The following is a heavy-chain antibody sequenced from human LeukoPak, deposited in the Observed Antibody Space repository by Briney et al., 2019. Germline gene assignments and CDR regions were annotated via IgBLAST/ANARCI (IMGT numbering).Heavy chain of an antibody. V-gene: IGHV4-39*01. CDR2: MYYSGST. CDR1: GGSISSSSYY. Sequence: PSETLSLTCAVSGGSISSSSYYWGWIRQPPGKGLEWIGSMYYSGSTYYNLSLKSRVTISVDTSKNQFSLRLSSVTAADTAVYYCARQGAGEVVVVPAAMLNFDYWGQGTLVTVSS. J-gene: IGHJ4*02. CDR3: ARQGAGEVVVVPAAMLNFDY. D-gene: IGHD2-2*01.